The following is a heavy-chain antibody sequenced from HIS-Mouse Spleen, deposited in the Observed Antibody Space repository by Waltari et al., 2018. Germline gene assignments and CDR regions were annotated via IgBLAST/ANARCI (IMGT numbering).Heavy chain of an antibody. CDR2: INHSGST. J-gene: IGHJ2*01. CDR3: ARVRTGDPSYWYFDL. V-gene: IGHV4-34*01. Sequence: QVQLQQWGAGLLKPSETLSLTCAVHGGSFMGYYRSWIRQPPGKGLEWIGEINHSGSTNYNPSLKSRVTISVDTSKNQFSLKLSSVTAADTAVYYCARVRTGDPSYWYFDLWGRGTLVTVSS. CDR1: GGSFMGYY. D-gene: IGHD7-27*01.